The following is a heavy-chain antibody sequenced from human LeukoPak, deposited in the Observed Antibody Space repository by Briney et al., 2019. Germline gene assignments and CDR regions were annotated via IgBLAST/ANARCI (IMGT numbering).Heavy chain of an antibody. Sequence: PGGSLRLSCAASGFRFSGYVTSWVRQAPGRGLEYVSSIDFSDDGASYYADSVKGRFTISRDNSKNTLFLQMNSLRAEDTACCYCARVDSGNYDYWGQGTLLTVSS. J-gene: IGHJ4*02. CDR1: GFRFSGYV. CDR2: IDFSDDGAS. V-gene: IGHV3-23*01. CDR3: ARVDSGNYDY. D-gene: IGHD1-26*01.